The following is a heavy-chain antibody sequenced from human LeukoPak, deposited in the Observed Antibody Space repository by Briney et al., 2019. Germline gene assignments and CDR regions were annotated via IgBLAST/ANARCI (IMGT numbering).Heavy chain of an antibody. V-gene: IGHV3-23*01. CDR1: GFTFSSYA. Sequence: GGSLRLSCAASGFTFSSYAMTWVRQAPGKGLEWVSTVSGSAGRTDYADSVKGRFTISRDNLKNTLYLQMNGLRAEDTAVYYCAKNRGHCVDGVYHNYYYMDVWGKGTTVTVSS. CDR2: VSGSAGRT. D-gene: IGHD6-6*01. CDR3: AKNRGHCVDGVYHNYYYMDV. J-gene: IGHJ6*03.